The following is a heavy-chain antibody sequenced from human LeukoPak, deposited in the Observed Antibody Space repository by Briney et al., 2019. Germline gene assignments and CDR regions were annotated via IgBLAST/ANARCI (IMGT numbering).Heavy chain of an antibody. CDR1: GFAFSSFG. Sequence: GGSLRLSCPTSGFAFSSFGMHWVRQAPGKGLEWVGFIRYDGTIKYYADSVKGRFTISRDNAKNTLYLQMNSLRAEDTAVYYCARATYYYDSSGYRAVYYFDYWGQGTLVTVSS. D-gene: IGHD3-22*01. J-gene: IGHJ4*02. CDR3: ARATYYYDSSGYRAVYYFDY. V-gene: IGHV3-30*02. CDR2: IRYDGTIK.